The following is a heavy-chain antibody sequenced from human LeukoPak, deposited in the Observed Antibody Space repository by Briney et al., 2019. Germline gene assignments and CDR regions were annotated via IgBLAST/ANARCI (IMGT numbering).Heavy chain of an antibody. CDR3: ARVSASGYYAY. CDR1: GYTFTSYA. D-gene: IGHD3-22*01. J-gene: IGHJ4*02. Sequence: ASVKVSCKASGYTFTSYAMHWVRQAPGQRFEWMGWINAGNGNTKYSQKFQGRVTITRDTSASTAYMELSSLRSEDTAVYYCARVSASGYYAYWGQGTLVTVSS. V-gene: IGHV1-3*01. CDR2: INAGNGNT.